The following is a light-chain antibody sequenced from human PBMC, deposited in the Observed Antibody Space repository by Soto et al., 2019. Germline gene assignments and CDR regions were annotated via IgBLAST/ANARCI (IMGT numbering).Light chain of an antibody. CDR3: QQYDKWPPRT. J-gene: IGKJ1*01. V-gene: IGKV3D-15*01. Sequence: EIVMTQSPTILSVSPGERATLSCRASQSVSSNLAWYQQKPGQPPRLRMYGVYSRDAVTPARISGSGYGTEFALTISSLQSEDSAVYYCQQYDKWPPRTFGQGTKGDI. CDR1: QSVSSN. CDR2: GVY.